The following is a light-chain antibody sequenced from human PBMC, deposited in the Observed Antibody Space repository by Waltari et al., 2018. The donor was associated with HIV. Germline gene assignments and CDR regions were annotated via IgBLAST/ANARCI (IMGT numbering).Light chain of an antibody. CDR1: NSNVGSNY. V-gene: IGLV1-47*01. CDR2: RDS. CDR3: ATWDDSLNGVL. J-gene: IGLJ2*01. Sequence: QSVLTQPPSASEIPGQRVTISCTGGNSNVGSNYVYWYQQVPGTAPKPLVYRDSQRQSGVPDRFTGSKSGTSASLAISGLRSEDEADYYCATWDDSLNGVLFGGGTKLTVL.